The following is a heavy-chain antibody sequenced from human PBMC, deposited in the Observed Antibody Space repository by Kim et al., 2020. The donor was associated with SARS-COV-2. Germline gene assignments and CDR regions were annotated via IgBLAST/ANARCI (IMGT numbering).Heavy chain of an antibody. CDR2: GST. V-gene: IGHV3-23*01. D-gene: IGHD7-27*01. CDR3: AKALGIVDY. J-gene: IGHJ4*02. Sequence: GSTYYADSVKGRFTISRDNSKNTLYLQMNSLRAEDTAVYYCAKALGIVDYWGQGTLVTVSS.